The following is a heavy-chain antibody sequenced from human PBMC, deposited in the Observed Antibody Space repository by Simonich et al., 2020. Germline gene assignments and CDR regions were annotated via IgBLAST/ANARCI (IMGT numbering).Heavy chain of an antibody. Sequence: EVQLVESGGGLVKPGGSLRLSCAASGFTFSSYSMNWVRQAPGKGLEWVSSISSSSSYIYYADSVKGRFTIARDNDKNSLLLQMNSLRAEDTAVYYCAGGVYCSSTSCSTYYYYGMDVWGQGTTVTVSS. CDR2: ISSSSSYI. V-gene: IGHV3-21*01. D-gene: IGHD2-2*01. J-gene: IGHJ6*02. CDR3: AGGVYCSSTSCSTYYYYGMDV. CDR1: GFTFSSYS.